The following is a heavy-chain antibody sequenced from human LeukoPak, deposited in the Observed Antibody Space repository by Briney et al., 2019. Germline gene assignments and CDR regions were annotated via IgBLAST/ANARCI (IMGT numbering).Heavy chain of an antibody. J-gene: IGHJ3*02. CDR1: GYTFTGYY. CDR2: INPNSGGT. Sequence: ASVKVSCKASGYTFTGYYMHWVRQAPGRGLEWMGWINPNSGGTNYAQKFQGRVTMTRDTSISTAYMELSRLRSDDTAVYYCARGTPYDFWSGYYTGPDAFDIWGQGTMVTVSS. D-gene: IGHD3-3*01. CDR3: ARGTPYDFWSGYYTGPDAFDI. V-gene: IGHV1-2*02.